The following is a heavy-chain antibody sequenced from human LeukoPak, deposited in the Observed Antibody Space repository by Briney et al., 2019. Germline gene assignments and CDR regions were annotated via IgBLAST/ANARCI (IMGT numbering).Heavy chain of an antibody. J-gene: IGHJ5*02. V-gene: IGHV3-48*01. D-gene: IGHD6-13*01. Sequence: PGGSLRLSCAASGFTFSSYETNWVRQAPGKGLEWVSYISSSSTTIYYADSVKGRFTISRDNAKNSLYLQMNSLRAEDTAVYYCARGSSRVWGPQDNWFDPWGQGTLVTVSS. CDR3: ARGSSRVWGPQDNWFDP. CDR2: ISSSSTTI. CDR1: GFTFSSYE.